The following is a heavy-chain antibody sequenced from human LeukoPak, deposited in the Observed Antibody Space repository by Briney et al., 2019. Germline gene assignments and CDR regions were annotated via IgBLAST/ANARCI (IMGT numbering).Heavy chain of an antibody. V-gene: IGHV4-34*01. CDR2: INHSGST. CDR1: GGSFSGYY. J-gene: IGHJ4*02. Sequence: SETLSHTCAVYGGSFSGYYCSWIRQPPGKGLEWIGEINHSGSTNYNPSLKSRVTISVDTSKNQFSLKLSSVTAADTAVYYCARLVSFDYWGQGTLVTVSS. CDR3: ARLVSFDY.